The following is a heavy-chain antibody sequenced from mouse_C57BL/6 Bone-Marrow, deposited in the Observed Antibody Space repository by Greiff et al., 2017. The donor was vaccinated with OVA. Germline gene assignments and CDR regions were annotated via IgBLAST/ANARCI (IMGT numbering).Heavy chain of an antibody. J-gene: IGHJ1*03. V-gene: IGHV1-47*01. CDR1: GYTFTTYP. CDR3: ARRYYGSSPYWYFDV. CDR2: FHPYNDDT. D-gene: IGHD1-1*01. Sequence: QVQLQQSGAELVKPGASVKMSCKASGYTFTTYPIEWMKQNHGKSLEWIGNFHPYNDDTKYNEKFKGKATLTVEKSSSTVYMELSRLTSDDSAFYYCARRYYGSSPYWYFDVWGTGTTVTVSS.